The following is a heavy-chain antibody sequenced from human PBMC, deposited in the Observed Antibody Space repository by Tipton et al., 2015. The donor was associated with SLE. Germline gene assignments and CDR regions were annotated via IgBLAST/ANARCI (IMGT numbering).Heavy chain of an antibody. CDR1: GGSITTVGYY. CDR2: IYDSKST. D-gene: IGHD5-24*01. V-gene: IGHV4-31*03. Sequence: TLSLTCTVSGGSITTVGYYWSWNRQHPGKGLEWIGYIYDSKSTNYAQKLQGRVTMTTDTSTSTAYMELRSLRSDDTAVYYCVRGPVGDGYNYYYYYYMDVWGKGTTVTVSS. J-gene: IGHJ6*03. CDR3: VRGPVGDGYNYYYYYYMDV.